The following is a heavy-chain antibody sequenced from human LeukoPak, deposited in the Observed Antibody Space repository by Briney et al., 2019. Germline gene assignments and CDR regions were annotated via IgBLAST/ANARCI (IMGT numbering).Heavy chain of an antibody. Sequence: QPGGSLRLSCAASGFTFSSYEMNWVRQAPGKGLEWVSYISSDGYTMYYADSVKGRFTISRDNAKNSLSLQMNSLRAEDTAVYYCARGRHSSGWGEGTLVTVSS. D-gene: IGHD6-19*01. CDR3: ARGRHSSG. V-gene: IGHV3-48*03. CDR1: GFTFSSYE. CDR2: ISSDGYTM. J-gene: IGHJ4*02.